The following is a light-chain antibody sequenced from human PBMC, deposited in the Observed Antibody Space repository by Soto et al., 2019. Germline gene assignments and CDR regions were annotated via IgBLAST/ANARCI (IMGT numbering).Light chain of an antibody. CDR2: KAS. Sequence: DIQMTQSPSSLSASIGDRVAITCRASQTIVRYLNWYQQKSGRAPKLLIFKASNLQSGVLSRFSGSGSGTDFTLTISSLQPEDFATYYCQQTHSTPTFGGGTTVEIK. J-gene: IGKJ4*01. V-gene: IGKV1-39*01. CDR3: QQTHSTPT. CDR1: QTIVRY.